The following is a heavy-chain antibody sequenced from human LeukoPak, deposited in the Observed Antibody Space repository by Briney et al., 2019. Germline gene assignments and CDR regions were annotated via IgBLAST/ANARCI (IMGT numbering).Heavy chain of an antibody. D-gene: IGHD3-16*02. CDR3: ARVPLWDYVWGSYRRIREDYFDY. J-gene: IGHJ4*02. V-gene: IGHV4-34*01. CDR1: GGSFSGYY. Sequence: SETLSLTCAVYGGSFSGYYWSWIRQPPGKGLEWIGEINHSGSTNYNPSLKSRVTISVDTSKNQFSLKLSSVTAADTAVYYCARVPLWDYVWGSYRRIREDYFDYWGQGTLVTVSS. CDR2: INHSGST.